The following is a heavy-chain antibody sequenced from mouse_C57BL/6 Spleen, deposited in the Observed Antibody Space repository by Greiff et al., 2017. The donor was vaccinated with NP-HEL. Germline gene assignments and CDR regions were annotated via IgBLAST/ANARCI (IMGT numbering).Heavy chain of an antibody. V-gene: IGHV1-52*01. CDR1: GYTFTSYW. CDR3: ARKDGNTGYFDV. Sequence: QVHVKQPGAELVRPGSSVKLSCKASGYTFTSYWMHWVKQRPIQGLEWIGNIDPSDSETHYNQKFKDKATLTVDKSSSTAYMQLSSLTSEDSAVYYCARKDGNTGYFDVWGTGTTVTVSS. D-gene: IGHD2-1*01. CDR2: IDPSDSET. J-gene: IGHJ1*03.